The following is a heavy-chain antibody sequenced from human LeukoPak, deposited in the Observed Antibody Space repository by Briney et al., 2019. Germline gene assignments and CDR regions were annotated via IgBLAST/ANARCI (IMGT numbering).Heavy chain of an antibody. V-gene: IGHV3-30-3*01. D-gene: IGHD3-16*01. CDR2: ISYDGSNK. J-gene: IGHJ4*02. CDR3: ARVLADYVLYYFDY. CDR1: GFTFSSYA. Sequence: PGGSLRLSCAASGFTFSSYAMHWVRQAPGKGLEWVAVISYDGSNKYYADSVKGRFTISRDNSKNTLYLQMNSLRAEDTAVYYCARVLADYVLYYFDYWGQGTLVTVSS.